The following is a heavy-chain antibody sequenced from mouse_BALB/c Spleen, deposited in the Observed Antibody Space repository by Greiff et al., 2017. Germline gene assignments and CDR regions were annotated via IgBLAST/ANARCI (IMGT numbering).Heavy chain of an antibody. V-gene: IGHV3-2*02. D-gene: IGHD5-1*01. Sequence: VQLKESGPGLVKPSQSLSLTCTVTGYSITSDYAWNWIRQFPGNKLEWMGYISYSGSTSYNPSFKSRISITRDTSKNQFFLQLNSVTTEDTATYYCARSLVPYYAMDYWGQGTSVTVSS. J-gene: IGHJ4*01. CDR1: GYSITSDYA. CDR3: ARSLVPYYAMDY. CDR2: ISYSGST.